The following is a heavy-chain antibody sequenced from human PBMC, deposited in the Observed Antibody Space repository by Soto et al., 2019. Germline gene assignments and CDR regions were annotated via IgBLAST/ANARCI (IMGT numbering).Heavy chain of an antibody. CDR3: ARPTYYYGSGSSEYYYYYGLDV. CDR1: GFTFSSYS. Sequence: PGGSLRLSCAASGFTFSSYSMNWFRQAPGKGLEWVSYISSSGRTIYYADSVKGRFTISRDNAKNSLYLQMNSLRAEDTAVYYCARPTYYYGSGSSEYYYYYGLDVWGQGTTVTVSS. J-gene: IGHJ6*02. V-gene: IGHV3-48*01. D-gene: IGHD3-10*01. CDR2: ISSSGRTI.